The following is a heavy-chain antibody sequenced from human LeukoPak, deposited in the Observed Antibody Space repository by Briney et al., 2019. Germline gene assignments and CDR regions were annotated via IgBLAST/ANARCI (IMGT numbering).Heavy chain of an antibody. CDR3: ARHRGYDLFDY. CDR1: GGSISSYY. J-gene: IGHJ4*02. D-gene: IGHD5-12*01. V-gene: IGHV4-59*08. CDR2: IYYSGST. Sequence: PSETLSLTCTVSGGSISSYYWSWIRQPPGKGLEWIGYIYYSGSTNYNPSLKSRVTISVDTSKNQFSLKLSSVTAADTAVYYCARHRGYDLFDYWGQGILVTVSS.